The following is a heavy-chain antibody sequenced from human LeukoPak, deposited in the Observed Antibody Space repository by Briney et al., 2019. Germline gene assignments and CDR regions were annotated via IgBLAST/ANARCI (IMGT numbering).Heavy chain of an antibody. CDR3: ARSSGLLGYFDY. V-gene: IGHV2-70*11. CDR2: IDWDDDK. CDR1: GFSPSTSGMC. D-gene: IGHD6-19*01. Sequence: SGPALVKPTQTPTLTCTFSGFSPSTSGMCVSWIRQPPGKALEWLARIDWDDDKYYSTSLKTRLTISKDTSKNQVVLTMTNMDPVDTATYYCARSSGLLGYFDYWGQGTLVTVSS. J-gene: IGHJ4*02.